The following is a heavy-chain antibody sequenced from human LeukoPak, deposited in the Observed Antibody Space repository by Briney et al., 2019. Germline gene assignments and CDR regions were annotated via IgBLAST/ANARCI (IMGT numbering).Heavy chain of an antibody. CDR2: INHSGST. CDR1: GWSFSGYY. D-gene: IGHD5-18*01. J-gene: IGHJ4*02. V-gene: IGHV4-34*01. Sequence: SGTLSLTCAFYGWSFSGYYWSWIRQPPGKGLDWMGEINHSGSTNYNPSLKSRVTISVDPSKNQFSLKLSSVTAADTAVYYCARESGGSRGYSYGFDYWGQGTLVTVSS. CDR3: ARESGGSRGYSYGFDY.